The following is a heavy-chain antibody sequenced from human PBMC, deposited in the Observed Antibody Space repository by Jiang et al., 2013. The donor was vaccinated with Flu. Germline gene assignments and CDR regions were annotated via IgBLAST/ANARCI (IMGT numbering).Heavy chain of an antibody. CDR3: ARSTRPGVRYFDY. J-gene: IGHJ4*01. CDR2: LLQWDH. CDR1: GGSINTYC. D-gene: IGHD2-15*01. V-gene: IGHV4-59*01. Sequence: GSGLVKPSETLSLTCTVSGGSINTYCWSWIRQPPREGTGVYWVYLLQWDHQLQPLPQESSHHISRHVQDQFSLKLSSVTAADTAVYYCARSTRPGVRYFDY.